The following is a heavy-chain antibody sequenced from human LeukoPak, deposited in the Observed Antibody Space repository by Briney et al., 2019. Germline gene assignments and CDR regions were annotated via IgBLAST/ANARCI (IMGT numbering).Heavy chain of an antibody. CDR2: INWNGGST. Sequence: GGSLRLSCAASGFTFDDYGMSWVRQAPGKGLEWVSGINWNGGSTGYADSVKGRFTISRDNAKNSLYLQMNSLRAEDTALYYCARARVDTATTYNWFDPWGQGTLVTVSS. V-gene: IGHV3-20*04. CDR3: ARARVDTATTYNWFDP. J-gene: IGHJ5*02. D-gene: IGHD5-18*01. CDR1: GFTFDDYG.